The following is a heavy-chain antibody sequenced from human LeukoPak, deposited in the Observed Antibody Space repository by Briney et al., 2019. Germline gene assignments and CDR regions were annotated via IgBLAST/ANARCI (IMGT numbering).Heavy chain of an antibody. D-gene: IGHD2-2*02. Sequence: SETLSLTCTVSGASISNYFWSWIRQPPGKGLEWIGYIYYSGSTSYNPSLKSRVTMSVDTSKNRISLKLSSVTAADTAVYYCARHPYCSSTSCYTGIKLPYYYYYMDVWGKGTTVTVSS. CDR2: IYYSGST. J-gene: IGHJ6*03. CDR3: ARHPYCSSTSCYTGIKLPYYYYYMDV. V-gene: IGHV4-59*01. CDR1: GASISNYF.